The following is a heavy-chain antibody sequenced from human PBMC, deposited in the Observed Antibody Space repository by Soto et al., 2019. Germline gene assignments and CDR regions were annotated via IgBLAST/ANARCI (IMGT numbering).Heavy chain of an antibody. D-gene: IGHD3-3*01. J-gene: IGHJ6*02. CDR1: GFTFSNAW. V-gene: IGHV3-15*01. Sequence: VGSLRLSCAASGFTFSNAWMSWVRQAPGKGLEWVGRIKSKTDGGTTDYAAPVKGRFTISRDDSKYTLYLQMNSLKTEDTAVYYCTTDPRQMSIFGVAEYYYGMDVWGQGTTVTASS. CDR2: IKSKTDGGTT. CDR3: TTDPRQMSIFGVAEYYYGMDV.